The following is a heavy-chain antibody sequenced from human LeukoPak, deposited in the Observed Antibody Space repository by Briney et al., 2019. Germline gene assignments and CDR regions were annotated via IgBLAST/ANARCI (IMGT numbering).Heavy chain of an antibody. D-gene: IGHD5-12*01. J-gene: IGHJ3*02. CDR2: IRYDGSNK. CDR1: GFTFSSYG. Sequence: GGSLRLSCAASGFTFSSYGMHWVRQAPGKGLEWVAFIRYDGSNKYYADSVKGRFTISRDNSKNTLYLQMNSLRPEDTAVYYCARPRGYSGYDYAFDIWSQGTVVTVSS. CDR3: ARPRGYSGYDYAFDI. V-gene: IGHV3-30*02.